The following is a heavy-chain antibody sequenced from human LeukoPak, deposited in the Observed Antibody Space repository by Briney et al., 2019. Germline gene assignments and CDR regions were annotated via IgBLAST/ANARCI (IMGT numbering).Heavy chain of an antibody. CDR2: INHSGST. Sequence: PSETLSLTCAVYGGSFSGYYWSWIRQPPGKGLEWIGEINHSGSTDYNPSLKSRVTISVDTSKNQFSLKLSSVTAADTAVYYCARGRGTAMVRGTGYYGMDVWGQGTTVTVSS. CDR1: GGSFSGYY. J-gene: IGHJ6*02. D-gene: IGHD5-18*01. V-gene: IGHV4-34*01. CDR3: ARGRGTAMVRGTGYYGMDV.